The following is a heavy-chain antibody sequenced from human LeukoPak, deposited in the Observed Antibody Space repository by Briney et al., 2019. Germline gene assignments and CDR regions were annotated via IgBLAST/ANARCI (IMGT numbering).Heavy chain of an antibody. D-gene: IGHD5-12*01. CDR2: LYYSGST. V-gene: IGHV4-39*07. Sequence: SGTLSLTCTVAGGSISNSRNYWGWMRQTPGKGLEWIGSLYYSGSTYYNPSLKSRVTISVDTSKNQFSLKLSSVTAADTAVYYCARVGLLRNTVYYLDYWGQGTLVTVSS. J-gene: IGHJ4*02. CDR1: GGSISNSRNY. CDR3: ARVGLLRNTVYYLDY.